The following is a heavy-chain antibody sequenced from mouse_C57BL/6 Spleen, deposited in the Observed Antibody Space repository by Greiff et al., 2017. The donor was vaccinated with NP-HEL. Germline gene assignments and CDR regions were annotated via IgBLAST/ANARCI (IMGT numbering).Heavy chain of an antibody. Sequence: ESGPGLVKPSQSLSLTCSVTGYSITSGYYWNLIRQFPGNKLEWMGYISYDGSNNYNPSLKNRISITRDTSKNRFFLKLDSVTTEDTATYYCARDGDDRGAWFAYWGQGTLVTVSA. CDR3: ARDGDDRGAWFAY. CDR1: GYSITSGYY. J-gene: IGHJ3*01. CDR2: ISYDGSN. D-gene: IGHD2-12*01. V-gene: IGHV3-6*01.